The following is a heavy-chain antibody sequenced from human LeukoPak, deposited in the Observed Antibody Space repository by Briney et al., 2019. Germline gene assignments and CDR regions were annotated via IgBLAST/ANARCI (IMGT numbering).Heavy chain of an antibody. D-gene: IGHD2/OR15-2a*01. CDR1: GFTFSSYA. J-gene: IGHJ4*02. Sequence: GGSLRLSCAASGFTFSSYAMSWVRRAPGKGLEWVSGVSGSAGSTYYADSVKGRSTISRDNSKNTLYLQMSSLRAEDTAVYYCAKDTRIPIVGEFDFWGQGTLVTVSS. CDR3: AKDTRIPIVGEFDF. V-gene: IGHV3-23*01. CDR2: VSGSAGST.